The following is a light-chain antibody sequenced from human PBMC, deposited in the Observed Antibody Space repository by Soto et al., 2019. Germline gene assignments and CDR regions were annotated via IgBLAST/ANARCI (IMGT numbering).Light chain of an antibody. J-gene: IGKJ1*01. CDR2: DAS. CDR3: QQYDDYPCT. V-gene: IGKV3D-15*01. Sequence: MTQSPSTLSLSAGERATLSCRASQSVRRYLAWYQQKPGQAPRLLIYDASTRATGIPARFSGSGSGTDFTLTISSLQPDDFATYYCQQYDDYPCTFGQGTKVDIK. CDR1: QSVRRY.